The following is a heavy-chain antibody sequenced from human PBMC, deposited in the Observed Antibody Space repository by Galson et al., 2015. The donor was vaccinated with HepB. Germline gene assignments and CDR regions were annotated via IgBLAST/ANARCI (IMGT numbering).Heavy chain of an antibody. V-gene: IGHV3-33*01. J-gene: IGHJ3*02. D-gene: IGHD2-2*01. CDR3: ARAAQYCSRNSCYVPELGAFDI. CDR2: IWYDGSNK. CDR1: GFMFSTYG. Sequence: LRLSCAASGFMFSTYGMHWVRQAPGKGLEWVAVIWYDGSNKYYRDSVKGRFTISRDNSKNTLHLQMNSLRAEDTAVYYCARAAQYCSRNSCYVPELGAFDIWGQGTMVTVSS.